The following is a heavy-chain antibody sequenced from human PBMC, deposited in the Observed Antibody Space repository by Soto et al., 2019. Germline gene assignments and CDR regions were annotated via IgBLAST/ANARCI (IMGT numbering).Heavy chain of an antibody. J-gene: IGHJ6*02. CDR3: AKELWFGESLYYYYYGMDV. Sequence: GGSLRLSCAASGFTFSSYGMHWVRQAPGKGLEWVAVISYDGSNKYYADSVKGRFTISRDNSKNTLYLQMNSLRAEDTAVYYCAKELWFGESLYYYYYGMDVWGQGTTVTVSS. D-gene: IGHD3-10*01. CDR1: GFTFSSYG. V-gene: IGHV3-30*18. CDR2: ISYDGSNK.